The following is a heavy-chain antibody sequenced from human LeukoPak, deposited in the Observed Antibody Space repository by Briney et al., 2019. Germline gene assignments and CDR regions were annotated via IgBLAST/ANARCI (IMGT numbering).Heavy chain of an antibody. J-gene: IGHJ4*02. CDR1: GFTFSSYS. CDR3: ARGRYSGSYLVDY. CDR2: ISSSSSTI. D-gene: IGHD1-26*01. Sequence: SGGSLRLSCAASGFTFSSYSMNWVRQAPGKGLEWVSYISSSSSTIYYADSVKGRFTISRDNAKNSLYLQMNSLRAEDTAVYYCARGRYSGSYLVDYWAREPWSPSPQ. V-gene: IGHV3-48*01.